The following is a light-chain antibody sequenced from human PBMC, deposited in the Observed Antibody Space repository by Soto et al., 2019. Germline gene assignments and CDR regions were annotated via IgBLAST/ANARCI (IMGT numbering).Light chain of an antibody. Sequence: QSVLTQPASVSGSPGQAITISCTGTSSDVGGYNYVSWYQQHPGKAPKLMIYDVSNRPSGVSNRFSGSKFGNTASLAISGLKAEDEADYYCSSYTSGSTLVFGGGTKLTVL. CDR2: DVS. J-gene: IGLJ2*01. V-gene: IGLV2-14*01. CDR1: SSDVGGYNY. CDR3: SSYTSGSTLV.